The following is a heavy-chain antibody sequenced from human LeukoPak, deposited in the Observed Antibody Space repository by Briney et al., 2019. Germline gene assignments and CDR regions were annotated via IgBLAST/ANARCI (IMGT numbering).Heavy chain of an antibody. CDR1: GFTFSSYA. Sequence: GGSLRFSCAASGFTFSSYALSWLRQAPGKGLEWVSAISGSGGSTYYADSVKGRFTISRDNSKNTLYLQMNSLRAEDTAVYYCAKGIAAPAVEDYWGQGTLVTVSS. D-gene: IGHD6-13*01. CDR2: ISGSGGST. CDR3: AKGIAAPAVEDY. V-gene: IGHV3-23*01. J-gene: IGHJ4*02.